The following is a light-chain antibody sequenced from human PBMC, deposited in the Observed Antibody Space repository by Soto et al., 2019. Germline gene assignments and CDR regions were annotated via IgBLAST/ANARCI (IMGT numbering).Light chain of an antibody. J-gene: IGLJ1*01. CDR1: SSVVGAYEY. CDR3: NAYAGSNNYV. V-gene: IGLV2-8*01. CDR2: AVT. Sequence: QSVLTQPPSASGSPGQSVTISWTGTSSVVGAYEYVSWYDTYTGKGPGLMIYAVTKRPPVVTDRFSGYSSLNLASLTLSALHAEVEADSSCNAYAGSNNYVFGTGTKVTV.